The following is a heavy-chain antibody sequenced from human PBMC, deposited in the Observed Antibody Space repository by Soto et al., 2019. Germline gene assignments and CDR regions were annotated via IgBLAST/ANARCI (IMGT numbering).Heavy chain of an antibody. CDR2: MNPNSGNT. CDR1: GYTFTSYD. J-gene: IGHJ4*02. V-gene: IGHV1-8*01. CDR3: AIEVAGRAYQPIDF. Sequence: QVQLVQSGAEVKKPGASVKVSCKASGYTFTSYDITWGRQATGQGREWMVWMNPNSGNTGYAQKFQGRVTMTRDTSINTADMELSSLRSEDTAVYYCAIEVAGRAYQPIDFWGQGTLVTVSS. D-gene: IGHD3-10*01.